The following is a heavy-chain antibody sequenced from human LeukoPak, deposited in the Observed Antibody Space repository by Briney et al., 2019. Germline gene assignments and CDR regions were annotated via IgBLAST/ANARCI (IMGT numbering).Heavy chain of an antibody. Sequence: PGGSLRLSCAASGFTFNEFWMFWVRQVPGKGLMWVSRINGVGTATTYADTVKGRFTISRDNAKKTLYLQMNGLRDEDTAIYYCTRDLRNKGLDPWARGPWSPSPQ. CDR1: GFTFNEFW. D-gene: IGHD2/OR15-2a*01. V-gene: IGHV3-74*01. CDR2: INGVGTAT. J-gene: IGHJ5*02. CDR3: TRDLRNKGLDP.